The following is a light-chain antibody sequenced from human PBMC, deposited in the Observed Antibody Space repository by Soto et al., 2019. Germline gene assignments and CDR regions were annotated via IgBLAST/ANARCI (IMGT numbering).Light chain of an antibody. Sequence: QSALTQPRSVSGSPGQSVTISCTGTSSDVGAYIYVSWYQQYPAKAPKVMIYDVGRRPSGVPDRFSGSKSGNTASLTISGLQAEDEAVYFCCSYAGSSNVFGTGTKLTVL. V-gene: IGLV2-11*01. J-gene: IGLJ1*01. CDR1: SSDVGAYIY. CDR2: DVG. CDR3: CSYAGSSNV.